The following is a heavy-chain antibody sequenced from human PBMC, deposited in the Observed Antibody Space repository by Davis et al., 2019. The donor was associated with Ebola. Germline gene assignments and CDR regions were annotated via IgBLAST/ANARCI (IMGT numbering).Heavy chain of an antibody. V-gene: IGHV4-34*01. CDR2: INHSGIT. Sequence: PSETLSLTCAVYGGSFSGYYWSWIRQPPGKGLERIGEINHSGITNYNPSLKSRVTISVDTSKNQYSLKLSSVTAADTAVYYCARGAYYYDSSVPMGYWGQGTLVTVSS. CDR1: GGSFSGYY. J-gene: IGHJ4*02. CDR3: ARGAYYYDSSVPMGY. D-gene: IGHD3-22*01.